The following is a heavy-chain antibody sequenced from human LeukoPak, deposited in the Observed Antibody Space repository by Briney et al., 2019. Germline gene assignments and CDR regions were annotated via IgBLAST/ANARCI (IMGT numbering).Heavy chain of an antibody. CDR1: GFTFSSYW. V-gene: IGHV3-7*03. CDR2: LKQDGSEK. J-gene: IGHJ6*04. D-gene: IGHD5-18*01. CDR3: ARCTRTAMVTHYYGMDV. Sequence: GGSLRLSCAASGFTFSSYWMSWVRQAPGKGLEWVANLKQDGSEKYYVDSVKGRFTISRDNAKNSLYLQMNSLRAEDTAVYYCARCTRTAMVTHYYGMDVWGKGTTVTVSS.